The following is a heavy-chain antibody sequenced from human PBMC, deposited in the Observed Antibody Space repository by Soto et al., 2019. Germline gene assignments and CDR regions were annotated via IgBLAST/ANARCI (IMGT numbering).Heavy chain of an antibody. CDR1: GFTISSYW. D-gene: IGHD4-17*01. CDR2: INSDGSST. V-gene: IGHV3-74*01. CDR3: AREYTVTIGGVIIYHGMDV. J-gene: IGHJ6*02. Sequence: GGSLRLSCAASGFTISSYWMHWVRQVPGKGLVWVSRINSDGSSTTYADSVKGRFTISRDNAKNTLYLQMNSLRAEDTAVYYCAREYTVTIGGVIIYHGMDVWGQGTTVTVSS.